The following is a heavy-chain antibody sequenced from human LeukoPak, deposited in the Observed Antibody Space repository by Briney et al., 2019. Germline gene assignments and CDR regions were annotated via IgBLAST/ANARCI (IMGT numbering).Heavy chain of an antibody. CDR3: AKDWGRDDIVVVPAATDAFDI. Sequence: GGSLRLSCAASGFTFSSYEMNWVRQAPGKGLEWVSYISSSGSTIYYADSVKGRFTISRDNAKNSLYLQMNSLRAEDTAVYYCAKDWGRDDIVVVPAATDAFDIWGQGTMVAVSS. CDR1: GFTFSSYE. D-gene: IGHD2-2*01. J-gene: IGHJ3*02. CDR2: ISSSGSTI. V-gene: IGHV3-48*03.